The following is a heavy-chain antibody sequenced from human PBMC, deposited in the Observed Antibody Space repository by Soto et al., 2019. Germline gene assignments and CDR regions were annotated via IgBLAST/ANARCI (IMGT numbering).Heavy chain of an antibody. D-gene: IGHD5-12*01. CDR2: IYYNDDR. CDR3: AHSDGGYEIIYFDF. Sequence: SGPTLVNPTQTLTLTCTFSGFSFTTAGVAVGWIRQTPGGALEWLTLIYYNDDRRFSPSLKTRLTITGDTSKNQVVLSLTNVDRGDTPTYFCAHSDGGYEIIYFDFWGQGIRVTVSS. J-gene: IGHJ4*02. V-gene: IGHV2-5*01. CDR1: GFSFTTAGVA.